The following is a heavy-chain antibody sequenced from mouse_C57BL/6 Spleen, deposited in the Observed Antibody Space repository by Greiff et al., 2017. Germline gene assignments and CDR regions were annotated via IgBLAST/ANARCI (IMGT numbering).Heavy chain of an antibody. CDR1: GYTFTSYW. D-gene: IGHD1-2*01. CDR2: IYPSDSET. J-gene: IGHJ2*01. Sequence: QVQLKQPGAELVRPGSSVKLSCKASGYTFTSYWMDWVKQRPGQGLEWIGNIYPSDSETHYNQKFKDKATLTVDKSSSTAYMQLSSLTSEDSAVYYCAREGNYGSDYWGQGTTLTVSS. CDR3: AREGNYGSDY. V-gene: IGHV1-61*01.